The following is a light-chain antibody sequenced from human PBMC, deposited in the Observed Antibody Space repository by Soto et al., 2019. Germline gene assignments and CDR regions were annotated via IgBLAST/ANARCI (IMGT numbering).Light chain of an antibody. Sequence: QSALTQPASVSGSPGQSIAISCTGTNSDVGGYNYVSWYQQHPGEAPKLLIYDVSNRPSGVSNRFSGSKSGNMASLTISGLQAEDEADYYCSSYTSSSTWVFGGGTQLTVL. CDR2: DVS. CDR3: SSYTSSSTWV. V-gene: IGLV2-14*01. CDR1: NSDVGGYNY. J-gene: IGLJ3*02.